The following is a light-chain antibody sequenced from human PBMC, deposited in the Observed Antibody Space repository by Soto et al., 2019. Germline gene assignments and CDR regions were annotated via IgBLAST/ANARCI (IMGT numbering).Light chain of an antibody. Sequence: SYELTQPLSVSVALGQTTRITCGGNNIGSKNVHWYQQKPGQAPVLVIYRDSNPPSGIPERFSGSNSGNTATLTISRAQAGDEADYYCQGWDSSTARVFGGGTKLTVL. CDR3: QGWDSSTARV. J-gene: IGLJ3*02. V-gene: IGLV3-9*01. CDR1: NIGSKN. CDR2: RDS.